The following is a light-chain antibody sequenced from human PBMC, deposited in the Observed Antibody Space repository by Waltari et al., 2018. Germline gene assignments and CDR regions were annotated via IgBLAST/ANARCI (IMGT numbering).Light chain of an antibody. CDR2: NVS. Sequence: QSALTQPASVSGSPGQSITISCTGTSSYVGGFYFFSWYQQHPAKAPKLIISNVSRRPSGVSYRFSGSKSGNRASLTISGLQAEDEATYYCSSYTSDYTYVFGTGTEVTVV. CDR1: SSYVGGFYF. CDR3: SSYTSDYTYV. J-gene: IGLJ1*01. V-gene: IGLV2-14*03.